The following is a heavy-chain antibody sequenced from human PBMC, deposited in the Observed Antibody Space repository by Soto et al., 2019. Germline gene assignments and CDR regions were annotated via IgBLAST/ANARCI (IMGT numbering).Heavy chain of an antibody. V-gene: IGHV2-5*02. CDR3: ARMSAGYKIDY. J-gene: IGHJ4*02. CDR1: GFSLSTNGVA. D-gene: IGHD1-20*01. Sequence: SGPTLVNPTQTLTLTCTFSGFSLSTNGVAVAWIRQTPGKALEWLALVYWDDDKRYSPSLKNRLTITKDTSKKQVVLKMTDMDPVDTATYYCARMSAGYKIDYWGQGTLVTVSS. CDR2: VYWDDDK.